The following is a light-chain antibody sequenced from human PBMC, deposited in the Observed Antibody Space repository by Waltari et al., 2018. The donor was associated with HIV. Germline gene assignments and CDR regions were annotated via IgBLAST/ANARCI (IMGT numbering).Light chain of an antibody. Sequence: QTVVTQEPSLTVSPGGTVTLTCGPTTVPVTSDHHPYWFQQKPGQAPRTLIYDATDKHSWTPARFSPSFLGGKAALTLTAAQPEDEADYYCLLSYGSVRLFGGGTRLTV. J-gene: IGLJ3*02. CDR2: DAT. V-gene: IGLV7-46*01. CDR3: LLSYGSVRL. CDR1: TVPVTSDHH.